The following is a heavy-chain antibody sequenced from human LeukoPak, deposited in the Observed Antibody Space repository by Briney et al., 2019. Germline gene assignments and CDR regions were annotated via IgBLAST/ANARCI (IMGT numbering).Heavy chain of an antibody. D-gene: IGHD3-16*01. CDR1: GGSVSSGSYY. V-gene: IGHV4-61*01. CDR2: IYYSGST. CDR3: ARAGFDYGIYY. J-gene: IGHJ4*02. Sequence: SETLSLTCTVSGGSVSSGSYYWSWIRQPPGKGLEWIGYIYYSGSTNYNPSLKSRVTISVDTSKNQFSLKLSSVTAADTAVYYCARAGFDYGIYYWGQGTLVTVSS.